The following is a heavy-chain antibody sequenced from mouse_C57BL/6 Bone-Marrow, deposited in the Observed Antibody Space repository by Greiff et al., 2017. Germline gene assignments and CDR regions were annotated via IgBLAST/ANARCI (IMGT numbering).Heavy chain of an antibody. Sequence: VKLQESGAELARPGASVTLSCTASGYTFTSYGISWVKQRPGQGLEWIGEIYPRSGNTYYNEKFKGKATLTADTSSSTAYMELHSLTSEDSAVYFCARGTTVVGGYFDGWGTGTTVTVAS. CDR1: GYTFTSYG. D-gene: IGHD1-1*01. J-gene: IGHJ1*03. CDR3: ARGTTVVGGYFDG. V-gene: IGHV1-81*01. CDR2: IYPRSGNT.